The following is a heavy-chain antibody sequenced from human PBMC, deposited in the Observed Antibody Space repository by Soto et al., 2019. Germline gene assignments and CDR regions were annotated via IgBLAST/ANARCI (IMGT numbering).Heavy chain of an antibody. CDR2: IYSGGYT. D-gene: IGHD6-25*01. V-gene: IGHV3-53*01. J-gene: IGHJ4*02. CDR1: GFTVSNNY. CDR3: AAQRGGGGY. Sequence: EVQLVESGGGLIQPGGSLRLSCAVSGFTVSNNYMSWVRQAPGKGLEGVSVIYSGGYTAYGDSVKGRFTISRDNSRNTLYLQMKRRGAHAMAVDSWAAQRGGGGYWGQGTLVTVSS.